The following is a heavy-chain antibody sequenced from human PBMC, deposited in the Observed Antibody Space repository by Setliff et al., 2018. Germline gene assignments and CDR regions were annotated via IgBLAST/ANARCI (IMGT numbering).Heavy chain of an antibody. D-gene: IGHD2-21*01. CDR2: IIPIFGTA. CDR3: AREGLIADTTYYYYYYMDV. Sequence: GASVKVSCKASGYTFTSYDINWVRQAPGQGLEWMGRIIPIFGTANYAQKFQGRVTFTADKSTSTAYMELSSLRSEDTAVYYCAREGLIADTTYYYYYYMDVWGKGTTVTVSS. J-gene: IGHJ6*03. CDR1: GYTFTSYD. V-gene: IGHV1-69*06.